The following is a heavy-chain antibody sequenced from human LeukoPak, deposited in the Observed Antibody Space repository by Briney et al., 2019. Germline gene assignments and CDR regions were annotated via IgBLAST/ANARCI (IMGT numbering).Heavy chain of an antibody. CDR1: GFSFSNYG. J-gene: IGHJ5*02. D-gene: IGHD3-22*01. V-gene: IGHV3-30*02. CDR3: AKDMRGDYYDASGPFDP. CDR2: TRYDGNNK. Sequence: GGSLRLSCTASGFTSGFSFSNYGMHWVRQAPGKGLEWVAFTRYDGNNKYYADSVNGRFTISRDNSKDTLYLQMNSLRPEDMAIYYCAKDMRGDYYDASGPFDPWGHGTLVTVSS.